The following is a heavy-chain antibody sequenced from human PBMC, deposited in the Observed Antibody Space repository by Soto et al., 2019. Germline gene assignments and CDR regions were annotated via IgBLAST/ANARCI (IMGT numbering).Heavy chain of an antibody. CDR2: INSDGSST. CDR3: ARDPAPIGWYDY. V-gene: IGHV3-74*01. J-gene: IGHJ4*02. CDR1: GFTFSNYW. D-gene: IGHD6-19*01. Sequence: PGGSLRLSCAASGFTFSNYWMHWARQVPGKGLVWVSRINSDGSSTTYADSVKGRFTISRDNAKNTLYLQMNSLRAEDTAVYYCARDPAPIGWYDYWGQGTLVTVSS.